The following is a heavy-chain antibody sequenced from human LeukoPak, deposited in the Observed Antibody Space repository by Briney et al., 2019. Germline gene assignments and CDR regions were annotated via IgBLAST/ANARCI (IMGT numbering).Heavy chain of an antibody. CDR3: ARDRGYSYGQIFDY. CDR2: INPNSGGT. D-gene: IGHD5-18*01. Sequence: ASVKVSCKASGYTLTGYYMHWVRQAPGQGLEWMGRINPNSGGTNYAQKFQGRVTMTRDTSISTAYMELSRLRSDDTAVYYCARDRGYSYGQIFDYWGQGTLVTVSS. CDR1: GYTLTGYY. V-gene: IGHV1-2*06. J-gene: IGHJ4*02.